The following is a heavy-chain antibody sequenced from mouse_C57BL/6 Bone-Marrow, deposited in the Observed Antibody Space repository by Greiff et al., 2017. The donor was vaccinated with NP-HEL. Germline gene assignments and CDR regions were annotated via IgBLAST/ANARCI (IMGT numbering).Heavy chain of an antibody. CDR1: GYTFTSYW. CDR2: IYPSDSET. D-gene: IGHD1-1*01. CDR3: AKGFLGSSRPGFAY. Sequence: VQLQQSGAELVRPGSSVKLSCKASGYTFTSYWMDWVKQRPGQGLEWIGNIYPSDSETHYNQKFKDKATLTVDKSSSTAYMQLSSLTSEDSAVYYCAKGFLGSSRPGFAYWGQGTLVTVSA. J-gene: IGHJ3*01. V-gene: IGHV1-61*01.